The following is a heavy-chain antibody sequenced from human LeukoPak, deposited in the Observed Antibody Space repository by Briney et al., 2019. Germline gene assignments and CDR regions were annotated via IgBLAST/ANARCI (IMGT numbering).Heavy chain of an antibody. CDR3: ATSSIIWWDACDI. CDR2: FDPEDGET. CDR1: GYTLTELS. D-gene: IGHD2-8*02. Sequence: ASVKVSCKVSGYTLTELSMHWVRQAPGKGLEWMGAFDPEDGETIYAQKFQGRVTMTEDTSTDTAYMELSSLRSEDTAVYYCATSSIIWWDACDIWGQGTMVTVSS. J-gene: IGHJ3*02. V-gene: IGHV1-24*01.